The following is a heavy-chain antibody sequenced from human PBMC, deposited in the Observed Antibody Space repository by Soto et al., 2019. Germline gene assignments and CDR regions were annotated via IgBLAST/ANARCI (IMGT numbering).Heavy chain of an antibody. CDR3: ARDQNAYSGYGHFDY. Sequence: GGSLRLSCGASGFTFSSYVMHWVRQAPGKGLEGVAVISFDGSNKYYGDSVKGRFTISRDNSKKTLDLQMNSLRAEDTAVYYCARDQNAYSGYGHFDYWGQGTLVTVSS. J-gene: IGHJ4*02. D-gene: IGHD5-12*01. CDR1: GFTFSSYV. CDR2: ISFDGSNK. V-gene: IGHV3-30*04.